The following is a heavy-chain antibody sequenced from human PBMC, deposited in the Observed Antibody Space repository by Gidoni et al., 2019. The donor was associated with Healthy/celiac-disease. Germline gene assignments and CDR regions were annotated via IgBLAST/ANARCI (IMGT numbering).Heavy chain of an antibody. CDR3: ARTYYYGSGSYDY. D-gene: IGHD3-10*01. Sequence: QVQLQQWGAGLLKPSETLSLTCAVYGWSFSGYYWSWIRQPPGKGLEWIGEINHSGSTNYNPSLKSRVTISVDTSKNQFSLKLSSVTAADTAVYYCARTYYYGSGSYDYWGQGTLVTVSS. V-gene: IGHV4-34*01. J-gene: IGHJ4*02. CDR2: INHSGST. CDR1: GWSFSGYY.